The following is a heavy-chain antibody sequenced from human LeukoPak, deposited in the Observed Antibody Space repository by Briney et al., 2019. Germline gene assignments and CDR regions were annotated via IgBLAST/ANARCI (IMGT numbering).Heavy chain of an antibody. D-gene: IGHD5-12*01. CDR3: ARVMWLPEYYYYYYGMDV. V-gene: IGHV1-8*01. CDR2: MNPNSGNT. CDR1: GYTFTSYD. Sequence: ASVKVSCKASGYTFTSYDINWVRQATGQGPEWMGWMNPNSGNTGYAQKFQGRVTMTRNTSISTAYMELSSLRSEDTAVYYCARVMWLPEYYYYYYGMDVWGQGTTVTVSS. J-gene: IGHJ6*02.